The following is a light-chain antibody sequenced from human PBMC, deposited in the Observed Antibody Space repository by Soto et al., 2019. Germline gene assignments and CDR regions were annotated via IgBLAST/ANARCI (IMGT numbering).Light chain of an antibody. CDR1: SRDVGGYNY. V-gene: IGLV2-14*01. Sequence: QSALTQPASVSGSPGQSITISCTGTSRDVGGYNYVSWYQQHPDRAPNVMIYEVSNRPSGVSNRFSGSKSGNTASLTISGLQAEDEADYYCSSFTSSSTLVVFGAGTKVTVL. CDR2: EVS. J-gene: IGLJ1*01. CDR3: SSFTSSSTLVV.